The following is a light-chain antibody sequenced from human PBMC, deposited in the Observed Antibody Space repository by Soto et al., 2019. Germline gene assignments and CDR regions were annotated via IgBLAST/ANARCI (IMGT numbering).Light chain of an antibody. CDR1: QSVSSN. V-gene: IGKV3-15*01. J-gene: IGKJ2*01. CDR3: QQYNNWPST. CDR2: DAS. Sequence: EIMMTQSPATLSVSPGERATLSCRASQSVSSNLAWYQQKPGQAPRLLIYDASTRATGIPARFSGSGSGTEVTLTISILQSEDFAVYYCQQYNNWPSTFGQGTKLEIK.